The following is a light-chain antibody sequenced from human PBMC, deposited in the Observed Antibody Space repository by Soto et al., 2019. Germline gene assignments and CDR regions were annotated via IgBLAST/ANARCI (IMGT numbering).Light chain of an antibody. CDR2: GNN. Sequence: QSVLAQPPSVSGAPGQWVTISCTGSSSNIGAGYDVHWYQQLPGTAPKLLIYGNNNRPSGVPDRFSGSESGTSASLAITGLQAEDEAEYYCQSFDSSLGGSYVFGTGTKLTVL. CDR1: SSNIGAGYD. V-gene: IGLV1-40*01. CDR3: QSFDSSLGGSYV. J-gene: IGLJ1*01.